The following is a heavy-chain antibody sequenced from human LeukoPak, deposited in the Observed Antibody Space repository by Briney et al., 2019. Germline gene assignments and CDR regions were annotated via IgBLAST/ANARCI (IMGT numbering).Heavy chain of an antibody. D-gene: IGHD3-22*01. Sequence: PGGSLRLSCAASGFTFNNGPMSWVRQAPGKGLEWVSSISSSSSYIYYADSVKGRFTISRDNAKNSLHLQMNSLRAEDTAVYYCAKNYYDSSGLFDYWGQGTLVIVSS. CDR2: ISSSSSYI. J-gene: IGHJ4*02. CDR1: GFTFNNGP. V-gene: IGHV3-21*01. CDR3: AKNYYDSSGLFDY.